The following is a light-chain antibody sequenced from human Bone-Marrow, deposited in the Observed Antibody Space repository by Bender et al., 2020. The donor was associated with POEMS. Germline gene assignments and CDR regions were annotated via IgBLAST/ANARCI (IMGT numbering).Light chain of an antibody. Sequence: QSVLTLPPSASGTPGQRDTISCSGSSSNIGTNPVNWYQQLPGTAPKLLIYINNQRPSGVPDRFSGSKSGTSASLAISGLQSEDEADYYCAAWEDSLNGWVFGGGTKLTVL. CDR2: INN. V-gene: IGLV1-44*01. CDR3: AAWEDSLNGWV. J-gene: IGLJ3*02. CDR1: SSNIGTNP.